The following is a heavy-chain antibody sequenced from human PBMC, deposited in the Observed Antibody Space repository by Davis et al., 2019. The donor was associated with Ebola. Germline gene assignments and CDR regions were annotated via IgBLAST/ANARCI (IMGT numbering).Heavy chain of an antibody. CDR2: INSDGSST. J-gene: IGHJ5*02. CDR1: GFTFSSYW. V-gene: IGHV3-74*01. D-gene: IGHD3-16*01. CDR3: ARAQTWGWFDP. Sequence: PGGSLRLSCAASGFTFSSYWMHWVRQAPGKGLVWVSRINSDGSSTSYADSVKGRFTISRDNAKNTLYLQMNSLRAEDTAVYYCARAQTWGWFDPWGQGTLVTVSS.